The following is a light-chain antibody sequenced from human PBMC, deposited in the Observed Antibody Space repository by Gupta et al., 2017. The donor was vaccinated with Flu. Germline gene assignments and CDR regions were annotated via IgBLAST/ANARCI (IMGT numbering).Light chain of an antibody. CDR1: QSVSTY. CDR2: TVS. CDR3: QQRDSTPRT. J-gene: IGKJ1*01. Sequence: DIQVTQSPSSLSASVGDRVTIACRTTQSVSTYVNWYQQKPGKVPKVLIYTVSTLQSGVPSRFSGSGSGTEFTLTISRLQPEDFATYYCQQRDSTPRTFGQGTKVDFK. V-gene: IGKV1-39*01.